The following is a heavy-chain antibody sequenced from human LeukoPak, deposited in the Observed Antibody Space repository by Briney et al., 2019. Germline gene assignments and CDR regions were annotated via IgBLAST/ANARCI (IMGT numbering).Heavy chain of an antibody. Sequence: SEILSLTCTVSGGSISSYYWSWIRQPPGKGLEWIGYIYYSGSTNYNPSLKSRVTISVDTSKNQFSLKLSSVTAADAAVYYCARGSVVVAATGSPDFDYWGQGTLVTVSS. D-gene: IGHD2-15*01. CDR3: ARGSVVVAATGSPDFDY. CDR2: IYYSGST. CDR1: GGSISSYY. J-gene: IGHJ4*02. V-gene: IGHV4-59*01.